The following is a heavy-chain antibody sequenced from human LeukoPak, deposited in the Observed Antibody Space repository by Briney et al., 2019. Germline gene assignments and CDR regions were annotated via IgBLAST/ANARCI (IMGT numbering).Heavy chain of an antibody. V-gene: IGHV4-31*03. Sequence: SETLSLTCTVSGASISSGGHYWSWIRQHPGKGLEWIGYIYYSGSTYYNPSLKSRLIISLDTSKNHFSLNLSSVTAADTAVYYCASTLYYYYVDVWGKGTTVAVSS. CDR3: ASTLYYYYVDV. CDR2: IYYSGST. J-gene: IGHJ6*03. CDR1: GASISSGGHY.